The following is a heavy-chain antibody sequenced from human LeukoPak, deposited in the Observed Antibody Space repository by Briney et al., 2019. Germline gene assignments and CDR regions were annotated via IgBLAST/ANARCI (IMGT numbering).Heavy chain of an antibody. J-gene: IGHJ4*02. D-gene: IGHD1-26*01. Sequence: SVKVSCKASGGTFSSYAISWVRQAPGQGLEWMGGIIPIFGTANYAQKFQGRVTITADESTSTAYMELSSLRSGDTAVYYCARGQGTLGATDYNFDYWGQGTLVTVSS. CDR1: GGTFSSYA. CDR3: ARGQGTLGATDYNFDY. V-gene: IGHV1-69*13. CDR2: IIPIFGTA.